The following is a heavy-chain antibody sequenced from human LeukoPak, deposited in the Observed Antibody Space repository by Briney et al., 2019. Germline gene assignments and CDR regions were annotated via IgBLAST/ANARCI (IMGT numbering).Heavy chain of an antibody. Sequence: GGSLRVSCAASGFTFDDYAMHWVRQAPGKGLEWVSLISGDGGSTYYADSVKGRFTISRDNSKNTLYLQMNSLRAEDTAVYYCAGNYGPYYFDYWGQGTLVTVSS. V-gene: IGHV3-43*02. D-gene: IGHD3-10*01. CDR2: ISGDGGST. CDR1: GFTFDDYA. CDR3: AGNYGPYYFDY. J-gene: IGHJ4*02.